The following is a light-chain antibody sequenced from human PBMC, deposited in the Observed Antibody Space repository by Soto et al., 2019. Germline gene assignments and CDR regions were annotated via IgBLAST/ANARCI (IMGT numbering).Light chain of an antibody. J-gene: IGLJ1*01. V-gene: IGLV1-40*01. CDR2: GNG. CDR3: QSYDTSLSGSEV. Sequence: QSVLTDPPSLSGAPGQRVTISCTGSSSNIGAGHDVHWYQHLPGTAPKLLIYGNGNRPSGIPDRFSGSKSGTSASLAITGLQAEDEADYYCQSYDTSLSGSEVFGTGTKVTVL. CDR1: SSNIGAGHD.